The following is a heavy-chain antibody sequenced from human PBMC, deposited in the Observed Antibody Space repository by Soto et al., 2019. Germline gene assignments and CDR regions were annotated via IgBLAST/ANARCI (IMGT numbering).Heavy chain of an antibody. D-gene: IGHD6-6*01. V-gene: IGHV3-66*01. CDR2: IYSGGST. J-gene: IGHJ3*02. CDR3: ARDLSIAAQTGAFDI. Sequence: PGGSLRLSCAASGFTVSSNYTSWVRQAPGKGLEWVSVIYSGGSTYYADSVKGRFTISRDNSKNTLYLQMNSLRAEDTAVYYCARDLSIAAQTGAFDIWGQGTMVTVSS. CDR1: GFTVSSNY.